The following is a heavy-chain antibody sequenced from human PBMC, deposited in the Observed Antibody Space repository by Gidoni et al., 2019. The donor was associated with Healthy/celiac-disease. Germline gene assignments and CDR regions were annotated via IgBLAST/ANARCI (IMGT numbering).Heavy chain of an antibody. CDR1: GGSFSGYY. J-gene: IGHJ4*02. D-gene: IGHD3-22*01. CDR2: INHSGST. CDR3: ARAKALTYYYDSSGYYRFDY. V-gene: IGHV4-34*01. Sequence: QVQLQQWGAGLLKPSETLSLTCAVYGGSFSGYYWSWIRQPPGKGLEWIGEINHSGSTNYNPSLKSRVTISVDTSKNQFSLKLGSVTAADTAVYYCARAKALTYYYDSSGYYRFDYWGQGTLVTVSS.